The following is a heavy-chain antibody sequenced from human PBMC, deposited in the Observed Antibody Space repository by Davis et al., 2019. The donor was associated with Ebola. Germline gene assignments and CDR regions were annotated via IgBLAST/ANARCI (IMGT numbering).Heavy chain of an antibody. CDR2: IKSKTDGGTT. CDR1: GFTFSNAW. Sequence: LSLTCAASGFTFSNAWMSWVRQAPGKGLEWVGRIKSKTDGGTTDYAAPVKGRFTISRDDSKNTLYVQMNSLKTEDTAVYYCSTEGPIFGVVIRDYWGQGTLVTVSS. CDR3: STEGPIFGVVIRDY. V-gene: IGHV3-15*01. D-gene: IGHD3-3*01. J-gene: IGHJ4*02.